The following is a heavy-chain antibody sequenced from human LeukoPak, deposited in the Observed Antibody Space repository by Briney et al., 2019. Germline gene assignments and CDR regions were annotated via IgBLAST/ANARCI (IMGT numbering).Heavy chain of an antibody. CDR2: ISGSGSGGST. CDR3: AKSGYNRFDY. J-gene: IGHJ4*02. Sequence: GGSLRLSCAASGFPLSRSAMSWVRQAPGKGLEWVSNISGSGSGGSTYYADSVKGRFTISRDNSKNTLYLQMNSLGAEDTAVYYCAKSGYNRFDYWGQGTLVTVSS. CDR1: GFPLSRSA. D-gene: IGHD5-24*01. V-gene: IGHV3-23*01.